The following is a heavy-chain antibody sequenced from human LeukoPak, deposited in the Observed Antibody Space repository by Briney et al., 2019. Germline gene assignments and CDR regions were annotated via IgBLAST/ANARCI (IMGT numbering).Heavy chain of an antibody. J-gene: IGHJ4*02. Sequence: GGSLRLSCAASGFTFSSYSMNWVRQAPGKGLEWVSSISSSSSYIYYADSVKGRFTISRDNAKNSLYLQMNSLRAEGTAVYYCARDRSSSGYFDYWGQGTLVTVSS. V-gene: IGHV3-21*01. CDR2: ISSSSSYI. CDR3: ARDRSSSGYFDY. D-gene: IGHD6-19*01. CDR1: GFTFSSYS.